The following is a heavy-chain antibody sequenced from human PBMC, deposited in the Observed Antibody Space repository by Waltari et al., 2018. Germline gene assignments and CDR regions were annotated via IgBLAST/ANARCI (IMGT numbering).Heavy chain of an antibody. CDR1: GYTFTGYY. CDR2: INPNSGGT. Sequence: QVQLVQSGAEVKKPGASVKVSCKASGYTFTGYYMHWVRQAPGQGLEWRGWINPNSGGTNYAQKFQGRVTMTRDTSISTAYMELSRLRSDDTAVYYCARDPCGGDCYNNWFDPWGQGTLVTVSS. J-gene: IGHJ5*02. CDR3: ARDPCGGDCYNNWFDP. D-gene: IGHD2-21*01. V-gene: IGHV1-2*02.